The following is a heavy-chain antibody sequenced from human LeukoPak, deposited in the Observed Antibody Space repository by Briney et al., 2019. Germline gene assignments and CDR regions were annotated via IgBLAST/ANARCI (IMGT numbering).Heavy chain of an antibody. CDR2: FDPEDGET. Sequence: ASVKVPCKVSGYTLTELSMHWVRQAPGKGLEWMGGFDPEDGETIYAQKFQGRVTMTEDTSTDTAYMELSSLRSEDTAVYYCATATGIAAAGPDYFDYWGQGTLVTVSS. J-gene: IGHJ4*02. CDR1: GYTLTELS. CDR3: ATATGIAAAGPDYFDY. D-gene: IGHD6-13*01. V-gene: IGHV1-24*01.